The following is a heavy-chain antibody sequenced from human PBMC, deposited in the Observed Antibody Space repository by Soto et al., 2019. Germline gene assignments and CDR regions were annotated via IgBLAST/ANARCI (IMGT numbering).Heavy chain of an antibody. V-gene: IGHV3-74*01. J-gene: IGHJ5*02. D-gene: IGHD3-16*01. CDR1: GFTFSNYW. Sequence: EVQLVESGGDLVQPGGSLRLSCAASGFTFSNYWMHWVRQAPGKGLMWVSRINPDGSRTTYADSVKGRFDISRDNAKNTVYLQMRSLRAEDAAVYYCARVKLGIYAWFDPWGQGTLFTVSS. CDR3: ARVKLGIYAWFDP. CDR2: INPDGSRT.